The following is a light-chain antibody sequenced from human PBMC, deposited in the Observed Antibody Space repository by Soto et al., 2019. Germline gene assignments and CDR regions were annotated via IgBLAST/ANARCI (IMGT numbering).Light chain of an antibody. J-gene: IGKJ3*01. V-gene: IGKV3-11*01. CDR1: QSVSSY. CDR2: DAS. Sequence: EIVLTQSPATLSLSPGERATLSCRASQSVSSYLAWYQQKPGQAPRLLIYDASNRATGIPARFSGSGSGTDFTLTISSLEREEFAVYYCQQRSHWPQGGEFTFGPGTKVDIK. CDR3: QQRSHWPQGGEFT.